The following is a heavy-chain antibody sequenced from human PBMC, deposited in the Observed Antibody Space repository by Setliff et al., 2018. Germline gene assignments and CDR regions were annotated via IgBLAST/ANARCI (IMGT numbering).Heavy chain of an antibody. CDR3: ARDREYCSRTSCYIDY. CDR2: IDGGNGNT. V-gene: IGHV1-3*01. Sequence: ASVKVSCKASGYSFSTYAMHWVRQAPGQRLEWMGWIDGGNGNTKYSQKFQGRITITRDTSASTAYMEMSSLRSEDTAVYYCARDREYCSRTSCYIDYWGQGALVTVSS. CDR1: GYSFSTYA. J-gene: IGHJ4*02. D-gene: IGHD2-2*02.